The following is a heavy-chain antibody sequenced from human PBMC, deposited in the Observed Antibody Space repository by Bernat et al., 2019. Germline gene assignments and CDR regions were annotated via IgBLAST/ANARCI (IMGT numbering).Heavy chain of an antibody. D-gene: IGHD1/OR15-1a*01. CDR2: INHSGTT. Sequence: QVQLQQWGAGLLKPSETLSLTCAVYGGSFSGYFWSWIRLPPGKGLEWIGEINHSGTTNYNPSLKSRVTISAETSKNQFSLKLSILTAADTAVYYCARGRKELEQTYFDYWSQGALVTVPS. CDR1: GGSFSGYF. CDR3: ARGRKELEQTYFDY. V-gene: IGHV4-34*01. J-gene: IGHJ4*02.